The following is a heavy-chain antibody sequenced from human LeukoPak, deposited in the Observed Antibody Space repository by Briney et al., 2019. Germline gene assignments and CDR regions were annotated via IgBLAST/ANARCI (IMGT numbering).Heavy chain of an antibody. CDR2: INSDGSST. Sequence: GGSLRLSCAASGFTFSSYWMHWVRQAPGKGLVWVSRINSDGSSTSYADSVKGRFTISRDNAKNTLYLQMNSLRAEDTAVYYCASGVYGDYEDDAFDIWGQGTMVTVS. V-gene: IGHV3-74*01. D-gene: IGHD4-17*01. CDR3: ASGVYGDYEDDAFDI. J-gene: IGHJ3*02. CDR1: GFTFSSYW.